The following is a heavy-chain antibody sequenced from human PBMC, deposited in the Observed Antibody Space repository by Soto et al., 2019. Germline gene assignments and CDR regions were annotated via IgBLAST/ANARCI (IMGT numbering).Heavy chain of an antibody. Sequence: EVQLVESGGGLVQPGGSLRLSCAASGFTLSDHQMDWVRQAPGKGLEWVGRTKNKANSYTTEYAASVKGRFTISRDDSKDSLFLQMNSLKTEDTAVYYCARPPQSGNDFHVWGQGTTVTVSS. CDR3: ARPPQSGNDFHV. D-gene: IGHD3-3*01. CDR2: TKNKANSYTT. J-gene: IGHJ6*02. CDR1: GFTLSDHQ. V-gene: IGHV3-72*01.